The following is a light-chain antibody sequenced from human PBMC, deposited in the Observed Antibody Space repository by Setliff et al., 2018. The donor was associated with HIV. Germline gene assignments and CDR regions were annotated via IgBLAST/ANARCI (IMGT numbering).Light chain of an antibody. Sequence: VLTQPPLASGTPGQRVTISCSGSSSNIGSNTVNWYQHLPGLAPKLLIYSDNHRPSVVPDRFSGSKSGTSASLAISGLQSEDEADYYCAAWDDSLNGYVFGTGTKVTVL. J-gene: IGLJ1*01. CDR2: SDN. CDR1: SSNIGSNT. V-gene: IGLV1-44*01. CDR3: AAWDDSLNGYV.